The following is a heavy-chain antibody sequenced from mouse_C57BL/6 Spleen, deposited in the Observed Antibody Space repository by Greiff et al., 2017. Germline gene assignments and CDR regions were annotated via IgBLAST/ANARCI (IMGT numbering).Heavy chain of an antibody. Sequence: QVQLKQPGAELVMPGASVKLSCKASGYTFTSYWMHWVKQRPGQGLEWIGEIDPSDSYPNYNQKFKGKSTLTVDKSSSTAYMQLSSLTSEDSAVYYCARRGTDYFDYWGQGTTLTVAS. V-gene: IGHV1-69*01. D-gene: IGHD3-3*01. J-gene: IGHJ2*01. CDR1: GYTFTSYW. CDR2: IDPSDSYP. CDR3: ARRGTDYFDY.